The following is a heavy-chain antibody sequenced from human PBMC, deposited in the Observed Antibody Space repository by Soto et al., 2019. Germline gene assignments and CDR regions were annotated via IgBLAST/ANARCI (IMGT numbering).Heavy chain of an antibody. Sequence: GGSLRLSCAASGFTFSSYAMSWVRQAPGKGLEWVSAISGSGGSTYYADSVKGRFTISRDNSKNTLYLQMNSLRAEDTAVYYCANTYYYGSGSYYKPPAATNWFDPWGQGTLVTVSS. V-gene: IGHV3-23*01. J-gene: IGHJ5*02. CDR2: ISGSGGST. D-gene: IGHD3-10*01. CDR1: GFTFSSYA. CDR3: ANTYYYGSGSYYKPPAATNWFDP.